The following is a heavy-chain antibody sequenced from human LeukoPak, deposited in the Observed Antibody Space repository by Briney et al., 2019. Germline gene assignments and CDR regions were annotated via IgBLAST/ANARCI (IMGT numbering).Heavy chain of an antibody. D-gene: IGHD3-16*01. V-gene: IGHV1-2*02. CDR1: GYTFTDYY. CDR3: ARIEGAAITF. CDR2: ISPKSGDT. Sequence: ASVKVSCKASGYTFTDYYIHWVRQAPGQGLEWMGYISPKSGDTKYAQKFQGRFTMTRDTSINTAYMEMSSLRSDDTALYYCARIEGAAITFWGQGTLVTVSS. J-gene: IGHJ4*02.